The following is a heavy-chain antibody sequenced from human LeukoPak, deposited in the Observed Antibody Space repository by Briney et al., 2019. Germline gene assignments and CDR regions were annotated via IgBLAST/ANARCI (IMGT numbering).Heavy chain of an antibody. J-gene: IGHJ5*02. CDR3: ARDPGSFLTNTGWLNWFDP. V-gene: IGHV1-18*01. Sequence: ASVKVSCKGSGYTFTRFGVSWVRQAPGQGLEWMGWISAYSGNTKYAEKFQGRVTKTTDTSTSTVYMELRSLRSDDTALYYCARDPGSFLTNTGWLNWFDPWGQGTLVTVSS. CDR2: ISAYSGNT. D-gene: IGHD6-19*01. CDR1: GYTFTRFG.